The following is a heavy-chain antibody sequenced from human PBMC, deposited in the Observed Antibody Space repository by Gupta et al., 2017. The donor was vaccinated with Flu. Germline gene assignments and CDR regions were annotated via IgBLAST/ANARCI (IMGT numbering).Heavy chain of an antibody. J-gene: IGHJ4*02. D-gene: IGHD6-13*01. CDR2: IWYDGSNK. CDR1: GFTFSSYG. CDR3: ARDRRSSWYVFYY. Sequence: QVQLVESGGGVVQPGRSLRLSCAAAGFTFSSYGMHWVRQAPGKGLEWVAVIWYDGSNKYYADSVKGRFTISRDNSKNTLYLQMNSLRAEDTAVYYCARDRRSSWYVFYYWGQGTLVTVSS. V-gene: IGHV3-33*01.